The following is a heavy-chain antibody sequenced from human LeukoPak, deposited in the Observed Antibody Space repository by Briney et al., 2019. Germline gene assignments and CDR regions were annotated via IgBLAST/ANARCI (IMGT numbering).Heavy chain of an antibody. J-gene: IGHJ4*02. CDR1: GYTFTNYY. CDR3: ASVYCSGGSCYEFDF. Sequence: GASVKVSCKAAGYTFTNYYMQWVRQAPGQGLEWMGIINPRDGSTSYAQKFQGRVTVTRDTSTSTVYMELSSLRSEDTAVYYCASVYCSGGSCYEFDFWGQGTLVTVSS. V-gene: IGHV1-46*03. D-gene: IGHD2-15*01. CDR2: INPRDGST.